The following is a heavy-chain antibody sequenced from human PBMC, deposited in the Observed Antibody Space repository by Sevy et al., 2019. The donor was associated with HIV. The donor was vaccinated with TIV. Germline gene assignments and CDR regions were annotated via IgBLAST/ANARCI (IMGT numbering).Heavy chain of an antibody. CDR1: GYTFTGNY. CDR2: INTNSGDTGT. J-gene: IGHJ4*02. D-gene: IGHD3-3*01. CDR3: AREGYELWSGYSAPYCDY. Sequence: ASVKVSCKTSGYTFTGNYIHWVRQAPGQGLEWMGWINTNSGDTGTKYAQKFQGRVTMTSDRSINTVYMDLTRLSPDHTAVYYCAREGYELWSGYSAPYCDYWGQGTLVTVSS. V-gene: IGHV1-2*02.